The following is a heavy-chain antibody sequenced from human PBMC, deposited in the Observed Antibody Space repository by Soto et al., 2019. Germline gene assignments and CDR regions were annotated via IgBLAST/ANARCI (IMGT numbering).Heavy chain of an antibody. Sequence: PSETLSLTCAVYGGSFSGYYWSWIRQPPGKGLEWIGEINHSGSTNYNPSLKSRVTISVDTSKNQFSLKLSSVTAADTAVYYGARRQYEEYYDFWSGSPRVYYYGMDVWGQGATVTVSS. V-gene: IGHV4-34*01. CDR1: GGSFSGYY. CDR2: INHSGST. D-gene: IGHD3-3*01. CDR3: ARRQYEEYYDFWSGSPRVYYYGMDV. J-gene: IGHJ6*02.